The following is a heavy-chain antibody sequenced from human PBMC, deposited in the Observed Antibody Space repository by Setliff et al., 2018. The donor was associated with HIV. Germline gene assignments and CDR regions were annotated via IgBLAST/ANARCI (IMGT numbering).Heavy chain of an antibody. D-gene: IGHD5-18*01. V-gene: IGHV4-31*03. J-gene: IGHJ4*02. CDR2: IYYSGST. Sequence: TLSLTCTVSGGSISSGGYYWSWIRQQPGKGLEWIGYIYYSGSTYYNPSLKSRVTISVDTSKNQFSLKLSSVTAADTAAYYCARSRGYSYGYGLDYWGQGTLVTVSS. CDR1: GGSISSGGYY. CDR3: ARSRGYSYGYGLDY.